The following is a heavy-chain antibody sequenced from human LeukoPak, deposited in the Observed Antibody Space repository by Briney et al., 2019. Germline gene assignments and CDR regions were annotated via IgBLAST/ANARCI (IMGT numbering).Heavy chain of an antibody. J-gene: IGHJ6*03. CDR3: AKGPSFSYYYYYMDV. V-gene: IGHV3-7*01. D-gene: IGHD3-16*02. CDR2: IKQDGSEK. Sequence: GGSLRLSCAASGFTFSSYWMSWVRQAPGKGLEWVANIKQDGSEKYYVDSVKGRFTISRDNAKNTLYLQMNSLRAEDTAVYYCAKGPSFSYYYYYMDVWGKGTTVTVSS. CDR1: GFTFSSYW.